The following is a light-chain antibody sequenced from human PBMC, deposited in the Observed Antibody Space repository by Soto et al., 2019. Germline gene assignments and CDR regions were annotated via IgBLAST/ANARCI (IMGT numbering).Light chain of an antibody. V-gene: IGKV1-27*01. CDR3: QKYNSAPLT. CDR2: AAS. CDR1: QGIGNY. Sequence: DIQMTQSPSSLSASVGDRVTITCRASQGIGNYLAWYQQKPGKVPKLLIYAASTLQSGVPSRFRGSGSGTDFTITISSLQPEDVATYYCQKYNSAPLTFGGGTKVEIK. J-gene: IGKJ4*01.